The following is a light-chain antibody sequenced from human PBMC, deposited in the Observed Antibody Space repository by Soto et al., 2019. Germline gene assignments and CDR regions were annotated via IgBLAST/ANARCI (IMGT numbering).Light chain of an antibody. CDR3: CSRL. CDR1: SSDVGGYEC. V-gene: IGLV2-8*01. J-gene: IGLJ2*01. CDR2: EVA. Sequence: QSALTQPPSASGSPGQSVTISCTGTSSDVGGYECVSWYHHPPGKVPQLIIYEVAKRPSGVPARFSGSQSGDTASLTISGLQAEDEADYYCCSRLFGGGTKLTVL.